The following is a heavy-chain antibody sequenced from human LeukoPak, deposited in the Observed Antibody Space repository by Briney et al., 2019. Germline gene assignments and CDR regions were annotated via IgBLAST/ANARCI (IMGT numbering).Heavy chain of an antibody. CDR2: IHSSSSSI. J-gene: IGHJ3*02. V-gene: IGHV3-21*01. CDR1: GFHFTNYN. Sequence: GGSLRLSCSASGFHFTNYNMNWVPQAPGKGLEWVSSIHSSSSSIYYADSLKRRFTIYRDNAKNSLYLQMNSLRAEDTAVYYCARDLAWDAFDIWGQGTMVTVST. CDR3: ARDLAWDAFDI.